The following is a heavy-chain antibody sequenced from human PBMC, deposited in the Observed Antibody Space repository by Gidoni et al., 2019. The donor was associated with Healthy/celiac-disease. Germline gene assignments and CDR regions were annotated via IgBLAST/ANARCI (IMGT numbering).Heavy chain of an antibody. CDR1: RGPISSSSYY. Sequence: QLQLQESGPGLVKPSETPSLTCTLSRGPISSSSYYWGWIRQPPGTGLEWIGSIYYSGSTYYNPSLKSRVTISVDTSKNQFSLKLSSVTAADTAVYYCARHLRSATVTTYNDAFDIWGQGTMVTVSS. D-gene: IGHD4-17*01. J-gene: IGHJ3*02. CDR2: IYYSGST. CDR3: ARHLRSATVTTYNDAFDI. V-gene: IGHV4-39*01.